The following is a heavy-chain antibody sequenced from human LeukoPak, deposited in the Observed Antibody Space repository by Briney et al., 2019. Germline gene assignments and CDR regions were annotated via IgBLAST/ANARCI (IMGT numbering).Heavy chain of an antibody. J-gene: IGHJ4*02. CDR1: GFTFSSYA. CDR2: ISGSGGST. V-gene: IGHV3-23*01. Sequence: PGGSLRLSCAASGFTFSSYAMSWVRQAPGKGLEWVSAISGSGGSTYYADSVKGRFTISRDNSKDTLYLQMNSLRAEDTAVHYCATHPGSTIPPFDYWGQGTLVTVSS. CDR3: ATHPGSTIPPFDY. D-gene: IGHD1-26*01.